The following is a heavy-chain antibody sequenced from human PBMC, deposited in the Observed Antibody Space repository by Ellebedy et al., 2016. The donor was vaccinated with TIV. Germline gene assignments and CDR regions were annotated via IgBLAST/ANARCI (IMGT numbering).Heavy chain of an antibody. CDR2: IGSSSSYI. J-gene: IGHJ2*01. Sequence: GESLKISXAASGLTFSSYSMNWVRQAPGKGLEWVSSIGSSSSYIYYADSVRGRFTISRDNAKNSLFLQMNSLTGEDTAVYYCAKKARDWYFDVWGRGTLVTVSS. CDR3: AKKARDWYFDV. CDR1: GLTFSSYS. V-gene: IGHV3-21*01.